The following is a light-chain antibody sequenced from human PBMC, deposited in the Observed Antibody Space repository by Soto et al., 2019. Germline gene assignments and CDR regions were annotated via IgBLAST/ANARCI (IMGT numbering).Light chain of an antibody. CDR2: VERSGSY. CDR3: ETWDGKSHV. Sequence: QSVLTQSSSASASLGSSVKLTCTLSSGHSSYIIAWHQQQPGKAPRYLMKVERSGSYDKGSGIPDRFSGSSSGADRYLTISNLQFEDEADYYCETWDGKSHVFGTGTKLTVL. V-gene: IGLV4-60*02. CDR1: SGHSSYI. J-gene: IGLJ1*01.